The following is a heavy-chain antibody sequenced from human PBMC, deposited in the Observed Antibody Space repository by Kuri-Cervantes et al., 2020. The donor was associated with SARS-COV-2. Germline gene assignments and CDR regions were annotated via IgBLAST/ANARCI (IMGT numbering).Heavy chain of an antibody. CDR3: AKASSGQVFTEWFDP. V-gene: IGHV3-30*02. CDR1: GFTFSSYS. CDR2: IRYDGSNK. D-gene: IGHD2-15*01. J-gene: IGHJ5*02. Sequence: GGSLRLSCAASGFTFSSYSMNWVRQAPGKGLEWVAFIRYDGSNKYYADSVKGRFTISRDNSKNTLYLQMNSLRAEDTAVYYCAKASSGQVFTEWFDPWGQGTLVTVSS.